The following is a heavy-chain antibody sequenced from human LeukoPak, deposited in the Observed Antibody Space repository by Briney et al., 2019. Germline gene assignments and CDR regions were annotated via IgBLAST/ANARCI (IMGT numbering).Heavy chain of an antibody. D-gene: IGHD3-16*02. V-gene: IGHV3-21*01. CDR1: GFTFSSYS. Sequence: GGSLRLSCAASGFTFSSYSMNWVRQAPGKGLEWVSSISSSSSYIYYADSVKGRFTISRDNAKNSLYLQMNSLRAEDTAVYYCARDRCDYVWGSYRWCLADYWGQGTLVTVSS. CDR3: ARDRCDYVWGSYRWCLADY. CDR2: ISSSSSYI. J-gene: IGHJ4*02.